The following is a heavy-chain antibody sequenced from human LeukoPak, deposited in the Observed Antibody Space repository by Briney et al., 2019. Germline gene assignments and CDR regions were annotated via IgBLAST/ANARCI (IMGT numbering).Heavy chain of an antibody. J-gene: IGHJ4*02. Sequence: SETLSLTCAVHSYSISNGYYWAWIRKPPGKGLEWIGTIYHSGSTYYNPSLKSRVTMSVDTSKNQFSLRLSSVTAADTALYYCARHPDYWGQGTLVTVSS. CDR1: SYSISNGYY. V-gene: IGHV4-38-2*01. CDR2: IYHSGST. CDR3: ARHPDY.